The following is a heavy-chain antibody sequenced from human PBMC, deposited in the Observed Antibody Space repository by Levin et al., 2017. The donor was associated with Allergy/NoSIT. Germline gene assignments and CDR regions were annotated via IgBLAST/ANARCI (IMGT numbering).Heavy chain of an antibody. CDR3: ARDPAPAGWFDP. J-gene: IGHJ5*02. CDR2: VNSDGSST. Sequence: GGSLRLSCAASGFIFSNYWMHWVRQAPGKGLVWVSRVNSDGSSTAYADSVKGRFTISRDNAKNTLFLRMNSLRAEDTAIYYCARDPAPAGWFDPWGQGTLVTVSS. CDR1: GFIFSNYW. V-gene: IGHV3-74*01.